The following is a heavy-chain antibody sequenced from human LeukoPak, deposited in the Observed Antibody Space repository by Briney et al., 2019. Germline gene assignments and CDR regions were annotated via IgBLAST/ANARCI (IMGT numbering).Heavy chain of an antibody. CDR3: ARDPPYDSSGYPQGWFDP. D-gene: IGHD3-22*01. V-gene: IGHV1-69*05. J-gene: IGHJ5*02. CDR1: GGTFSSYA. CDR2: IIPIFGTA. Sequence: ASVKASCKASGGTFSSYAISWVRQAPGQGLEWMGGIIPIFGTANYAQKFQGRVTITTDESTSTAYMELSSLRSEDTAVYYCARDPPYDSSGYPQGWFDPWGQGTLVTVSS.